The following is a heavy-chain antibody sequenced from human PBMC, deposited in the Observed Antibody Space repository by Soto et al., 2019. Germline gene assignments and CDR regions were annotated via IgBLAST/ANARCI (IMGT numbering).Heavy chain of an antibody. CDR1: GGSFSGYY. V-gene: IGHV4-34*01. D-gene: IGHD6-13*01. J-gene: IGHJ4*02. Sequence: PSETLSLTCAVYGGSFSGYYWSWIRQPPGKGLEWIGEINHSGSTNYNPSLKSRVTISVDTSKNQFSLKLSSVTAADTAVYYCARDGRIYSSSWYEPYDYWGQGTLVTVSS. CDR3: ARDGRIYSSSWYEPYDY. CDR2: INHSGST.